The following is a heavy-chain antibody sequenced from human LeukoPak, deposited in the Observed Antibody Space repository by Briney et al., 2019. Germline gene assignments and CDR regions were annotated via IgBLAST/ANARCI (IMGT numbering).Heavy chain of an antibody. CDR1: VGSISSGGYS. CDR2: IYHSGST. V-gene: IGHV4-30-2*01. D-gene: IGHD6-19*01. J-gene: IGHJ4*02. Sequence: SETLSLTCAVSVGSISSGGYSWSWIRQPPGKGLEWIGYIYHSGSTYYNPSLKSRVTISVDRSKNQFSLKLSSVTAADTAVYYCATGGGGWPFDYWGQGTLVTVSS. CDR3: ATGGGGWPFDY.